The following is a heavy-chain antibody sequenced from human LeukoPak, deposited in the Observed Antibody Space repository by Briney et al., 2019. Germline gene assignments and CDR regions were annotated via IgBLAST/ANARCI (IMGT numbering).Heavy chain of an antibody. J-gene: IGHJ1*01. D-gene: IGHD4-17*01. V-gene: IGHV3-7*01. CDR3: ARDDGDYCC. Sequence: GGSMRLSCEASGFTFSVYWMTWVRQAPGRGLEWVANIKQDGSEKHYVDSVKGRFTISRDNAKNSLFLQMSSLREEDTGVYYCARDDGDYCCWGQGTLVTVSS. CDR1: GFTFSVYW. CDR2: IKQDGSEK.